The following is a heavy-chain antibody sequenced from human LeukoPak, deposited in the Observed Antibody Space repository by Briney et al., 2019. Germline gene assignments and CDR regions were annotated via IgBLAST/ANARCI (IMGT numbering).Heavy chain of an antibody. CDR3: ARAVLWGNNDFWSGFEAFDI. CDR1: GYTFTSYG. D-gene: IGHD3-3*01. CDR2: ISAYNGNT. V-gene: IGHV1-18*01. Sequence: ASVKVSCKASGYTFTSYGISWVRQAPGQGLEWMGWISAYNGNTNYAQKLQGRVTMTTDTSTNTAYMELRSLRSDDTAVYYCARAVLWGNNDFWSGFEAFDIWGRETMVTVSS. J-gene: IGHJ3*02.